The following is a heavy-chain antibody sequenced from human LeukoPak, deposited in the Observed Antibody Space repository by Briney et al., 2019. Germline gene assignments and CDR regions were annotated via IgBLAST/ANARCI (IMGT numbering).Heavy chain of an antibody. V-gene: IGHV1-2*02. CDR3: ASTPTYYDYVWGSYRWGGSDY. CDR1: GYTFTGYY. Sequence: ASVKVSCKASGYTFTGYYMHWVRQAPGQGLEWMGWINPNSGGTNYAQKFQGRVTMTRDTSISTAYMELSRLRSDDTAVYYCASTPTYYDYVWGSYRWGGSDYWGQGTLVTVSS. CDR2: INPNSGGT. D-gene: IGHD3-16*02. J-gene: IGHJ4*02.